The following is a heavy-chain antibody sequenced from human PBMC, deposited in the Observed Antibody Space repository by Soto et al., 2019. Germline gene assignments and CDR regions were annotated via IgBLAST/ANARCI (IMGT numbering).Heavy chain of an antibody. CDR2: IGTAGDT. D-gene: IGHD3-10*01. CDR1: GFTFSSYD. J-gene: IGHJ4*02. Sequence: EVQLVESGGGLVQPGGSLRLSCAASGFTFSSYDMHWVRQATGKGLEWVSAIGTAGDTYYPGSAKGRFTISRENAKNSLYLQMNSLRAGDTAVYYGARSRQGTNDYWGQGTLVTVSS. CDR3: ARSRQGTNDY. V-gene: IGHV3-13*01.